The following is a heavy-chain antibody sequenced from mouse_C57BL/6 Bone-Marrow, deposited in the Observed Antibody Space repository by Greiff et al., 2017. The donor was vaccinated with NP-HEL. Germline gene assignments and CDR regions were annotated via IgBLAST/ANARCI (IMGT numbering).Heavy chain of an antibody. CDR3: AREGGRVFAY. D-gene: IGHD3-3*01. Sequence: ESGPGLVKPSQSLSLTCSVTGYSITSGYYWNWIRQFPGNKLEWMGYISYDGSNNYNPSLKNRISITRDTSKNQVFLKLNSVTTEDTATYYCAREGGRVFAYWGQGTLVTVSA. CDR1: GYSITSGYY. CDR2: ISYDGSN. J-gene: IGHJ3*01. V-gene: IGHV3-6*01.